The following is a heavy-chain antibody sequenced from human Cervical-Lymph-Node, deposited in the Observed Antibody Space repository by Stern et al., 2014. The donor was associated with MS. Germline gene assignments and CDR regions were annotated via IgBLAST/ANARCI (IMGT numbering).Heavy chain of an antibody. CDR1: GYTFTSYG. J-gene: IGHJ5*02. Sequence: VQLVESGAEVRKPGASVKLSCKASGYTFTSYGISWVRQAPGQGLEWMGWISVDNGNTDYAQKFQGRVTMTADTSTGTAYMELRRLRSDETAVYYCAVAAAGTSWFDPWGQGTLVTVTS. V-gene: IGHV1-18*01. D-gene: IGHD6-13*01. CDR3: AVAAAGTSWFDP. CDR2: ISVDNGNT.